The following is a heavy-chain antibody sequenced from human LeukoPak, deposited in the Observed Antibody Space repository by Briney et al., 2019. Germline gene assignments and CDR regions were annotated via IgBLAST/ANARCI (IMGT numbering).Heavy chain of an antibody. CDR2: ISAYNGNT. V-gene: IGHV1-18*01. Sequence: ASVKVSCKASGYTFTSYGISWVRQAPGQGLEWMGWISAYNGNTNYAQKLQGRVTMTTDTSTSTACMELRSLRSDDTAVYYCARVHSYGNWFDPWGQGTLVTVSS. J-gene: IGHJ5*02. CDR1: GYTFTSYG. D-gene: IGHD5-18*01. CDR3: ARVHSYGNWFDP.